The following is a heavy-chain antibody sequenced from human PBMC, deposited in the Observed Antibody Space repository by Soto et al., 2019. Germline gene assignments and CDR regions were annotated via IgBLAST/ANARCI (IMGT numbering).Heavy chain of an antibody. CDR2: IDPSDSYT. Sequence: GESLKISCKASGYSFTNYLISWVRQMPVKGLEWMGRIDPSDSYTHYSPSLQGHGTISTDESISTAYLQWSSLKASDTAVYYCARLADVLSDHDFDHLGQGTLLTVSS. V-gene: IGHV5-10-1*01. J-gene: IGHJ4*02. CDR3: ARLADVLSDHDFDH. CDR1: GYSFTNYL. D-gene: IGHD3-3*01.